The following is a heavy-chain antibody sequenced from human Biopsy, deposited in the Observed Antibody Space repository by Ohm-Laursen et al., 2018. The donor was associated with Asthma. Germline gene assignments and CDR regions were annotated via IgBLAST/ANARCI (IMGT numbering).Heavy chain of an antibody. V-gene: IGHV1-69*01. Sequence: SSVKVSCKSLGGTFNTYVIGWVRQAPGQGLEWMGGSNSVFGTTTYPQKFQDRVTITADDSTSSVYMELSSLRSEDTAVYYCARKAGSCISRTCYSLDFWGQGTLVTVSS. CDR2: SNSVFGTT. CDR3: ARKAGSCISRTCYSLDF. J-gene: IGHJ4*02. CDR1: GGTFNTYV. D-gene: IGHD2-2*01.